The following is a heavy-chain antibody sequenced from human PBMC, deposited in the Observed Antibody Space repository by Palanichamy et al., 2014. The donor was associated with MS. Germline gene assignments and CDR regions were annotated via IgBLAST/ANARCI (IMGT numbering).Heavy chain of an antibody. V-gene: IGHV1-69*06. CDR1: GGTVSSYS. CDR2: ITPIVGPA. D-gene: IGHD2-8*01. Sequence: QVHLVQSGAEVKKPGSSVRVSCKASGGTVSSYSISWLRQAPGQGLEWMGGITPIVGPANYAHKFQGRVAVIADKSTNTAYMELSSLRSEDTAVYYCAVAEYAIPDYYYGLGVWGQGTTVTVSS. J-gene: IGHJ6*02. CDR3: AVAEYAIPDYYYGLGV.